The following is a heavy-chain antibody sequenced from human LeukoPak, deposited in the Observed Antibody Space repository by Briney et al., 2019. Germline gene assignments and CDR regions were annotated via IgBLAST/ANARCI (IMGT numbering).Heavy chain of an antibody. V-gene: IGHV3-74*01. CDR2: INSDGSST. CDR3: ARRHYYGSGSPPSDY. Sequence: GGSLRLSCAASGFTFSSYWMHWVRQAPGEGLVWVSRINSDGSSTSYADSVKGRFTISRDNAKNTLYLQMNSLRAEDTAVYYCARRHYYGSGSPPSDYWGQGTLVTVSS. CDR1: GFTFSSYW. J-gene: IGHJ4*02. D-gene: IGHD3-10*01.